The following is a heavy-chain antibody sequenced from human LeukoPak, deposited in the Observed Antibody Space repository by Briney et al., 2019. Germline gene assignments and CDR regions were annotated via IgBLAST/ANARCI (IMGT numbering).Heavy chain of an antibody. V-gene: IGHV4-59*01. CDR1: GVSLSSYF. J-gene: IGHJ3*02. D-gene: IGHD3-9*01. Sequence: PSETLSLTCTVSGVSLSSYFWTWIRQPPGKGLEWIGFIYYIGTINYNPSLESRVTISVDTSNNQFSLRLSSVTAADTAVYYCAGGAPWLSSSTWAFDIWGQGTMVTVSS. CDR3: AGGAPWLSSSTWAFDI. CDR2: IYYIGTI.